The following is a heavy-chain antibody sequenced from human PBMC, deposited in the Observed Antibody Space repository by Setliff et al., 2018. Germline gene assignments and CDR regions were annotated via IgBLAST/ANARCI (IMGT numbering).Heavy chain of an antibody. J-gene: IGHJ4*02. CDR1: GYTFTSYN. Sequence: GASVKVSCKPSGYTFTSYNINWVRQAPGQGLEWMGWISAYNGYTNYAQRFQGRVTMTTDTSTSTAYMELSSLRSDDTAVYYCATIGLDTAMITGVLFDFWGKGTLVTVSS. V-gene: IGHV1-18*01. D-gene: IGHD5-18*01. CDR2: ISAYNGYT. CDR3: ATIGLDTAMITGVLFDF.